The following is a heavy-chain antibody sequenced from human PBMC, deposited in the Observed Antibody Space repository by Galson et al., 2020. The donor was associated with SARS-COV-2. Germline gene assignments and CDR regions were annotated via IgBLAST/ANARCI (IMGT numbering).Heavy chain of an antibody. CDR2: ISGYNSDT. D-gene: IGHD3-22*01. V-gene: IGHV1-18*01. Sequence: ASVKVSCKASGYIFNTYGISWVRQAPGQGLELMGWISGYNSDTILAQKLQGRVTMTTDTSTSTVYMELRSLISDDTAVYYCARDIYDSSGYQMGYWGQGTLVTVSS. CDR1: GYIFNTYG. J-gene: IGHJ4*02. CDR3: ARDIYDSSGYQMGY.